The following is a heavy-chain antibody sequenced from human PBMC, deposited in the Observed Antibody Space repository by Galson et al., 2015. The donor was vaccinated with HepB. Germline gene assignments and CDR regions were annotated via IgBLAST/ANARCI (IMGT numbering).Heavy chain of an antibody. Sequence: SLRLSCAASGITFSDYWMHWVRQAPGKGLVWVSRIDNDGSSTDYADSVKGRFTISRDNARDTLYLQMNSLRGEDTAVYYCVRGPNDYLGVDVWGQGTTVTVSS. V-gene: IGHV3-74*01. CDR1: GITFSDYW. CDR2: IDNDGSST. CDR3: VRGPNDYLGVDV. J-gene: IGHJ6*02.